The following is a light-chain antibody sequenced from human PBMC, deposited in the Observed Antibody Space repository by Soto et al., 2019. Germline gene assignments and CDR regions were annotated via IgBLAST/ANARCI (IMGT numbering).Light chain of an antibody. CDR1: SSDIGGYNS. CDR2: DVT. V-gene: IGLV2-8*01. J-gene: IGLJ2*01. Sequence: ALTQPPSASGSPGQSVTISCTGASSDIGGYNSVSWYQHHPAKAPKLIIYDVTKRPSGVPDRFSGSKSGNTASLTVSGLQAEDEADYFCSSYAATNKVTFGGGTKLTVL. CDR3: SSYAATNKVT.